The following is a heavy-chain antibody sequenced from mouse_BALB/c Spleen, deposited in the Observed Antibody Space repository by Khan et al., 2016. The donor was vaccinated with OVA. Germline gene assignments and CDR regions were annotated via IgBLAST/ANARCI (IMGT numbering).Heavy chain of an antibody. J-gene: IGHJ1*01. CDR2: INTYTGEP. CDR1: GYTFTNYG. Sequence: QIQLVQSGPELKKPGETVKISCKASGYTFTNYGMNWVKQAPGKGLKWMGWINTYTGEPTYADDFKGRFAFSLETSASTSYLQINNLKNEDTAKYCCARMKPYWYFDFWGAGTTVTVSS. V-gene: IGHV9-3-1*01. CDR3: ARMKPYWYFDF.